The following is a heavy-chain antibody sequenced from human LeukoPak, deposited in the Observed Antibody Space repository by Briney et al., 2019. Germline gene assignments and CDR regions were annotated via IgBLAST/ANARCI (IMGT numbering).Heavy chain of an antibody. CDR3: ARDYRYCSSTSCYAFDY. CDR1: GYSISSGYY. V-gene: IGHV4-38-2*02. CDR2: IYHSGST. J-gene: IGHJ4*02. Sequence: SETLSLTCAVSGYSISSGYYWGWIRQPPGKGLEWIGSIYHSGSTYYNPSLKSRVTISVDTSKNQISLKLSSVTAADTAVYYCARDYRYCSSTSCYAFDYWGQGTLVTVSS. D-gene: IGHD2-2*01.